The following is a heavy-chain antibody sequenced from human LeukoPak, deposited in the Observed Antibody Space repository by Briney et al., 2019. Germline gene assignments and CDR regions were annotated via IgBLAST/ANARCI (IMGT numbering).Heavy chain of an antibody. D-gene: IGHD3-22*01. V-gene: IGHV1-18*04. Sequence: ASVKVSCKASGYTFTSYGISWVRQAPGQGLEWMGWISAYNGNTNYAPKLQGRVTMTTDTSTSTAYMELRSLRSDDTAVYYCARSIARGYQGYYFDYWGQGTLVTVSS. CDR3: ARSIARGYQGYYFDY. CDR2: ISAYNGNT. J-gene: IGHJ4*02. CDR1: GYTFTSYG.